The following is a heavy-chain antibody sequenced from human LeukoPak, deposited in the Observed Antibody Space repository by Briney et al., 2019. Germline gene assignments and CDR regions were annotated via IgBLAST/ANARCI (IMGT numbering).Heavy chain of an antibody. V-gene: IGHV3-23*01. J-gene: IGHJ4*02. CDR1: GFTFSSYA. CDR2: ISGSGGST. D-gene: IGHD3-22*01. CDR3: AKDIVPAFGYYDSSGYYSIRSFDY. Sequence: GGSLRLSCAASGFTFSSYAMSWVRQAPGKGLECVSAISGSGGSTYYADSVKGRFTISRDNSKNTLYLQMNSLRAEDTAVYYCAKDIVPAFGYYDSSGYYSIRSFDYWGQGTLVTVSS.